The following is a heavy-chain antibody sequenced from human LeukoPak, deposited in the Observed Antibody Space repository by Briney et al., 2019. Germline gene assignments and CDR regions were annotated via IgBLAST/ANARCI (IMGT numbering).Heavy chain of an antibody. Sequence: PCGSVKVSCKASGYTFTSYGISWVRQAPGQGLEWMGWISAYNGNTNYAQKLQGRVTMTTDTSTSTAYMELRSLRSDDTAVYYCARYARRRYLDQQFGQRYYYGSGSYVPFDYWGQGTLVTVSS. CDR2: ISAYNGNT. D-gene: IGHD3-10*01. V-gene: IGHV1-18*01. CDR3: ARYARRRYLDQQFGQRYYYGSGSYVPFDY. CDR1: GYTFTSYG. J-gene: IGHJ4*02.